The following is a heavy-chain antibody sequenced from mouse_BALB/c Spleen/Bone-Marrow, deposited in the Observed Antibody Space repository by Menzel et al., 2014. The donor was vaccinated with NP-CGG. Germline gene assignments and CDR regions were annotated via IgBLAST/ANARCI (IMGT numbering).Heavy chain of an antibody. CDR1: GFNIKDTY. D-gene: IGHD2-10*01. CDR3: ARAYYGNYPYVMDY. J-gene: IGHJ4*01. CDR2: IDPANGFA. V-gene: IGHV14-3*02. Sequence: VQLKESGAELVKPGASVKLSCTASGFNIKDTYIHWVNQRPEQGLEWIGRIDPANGFAKYDPKFQGKATITADTSSNTAYLHLGSLTSEDTAVYYCARAYYGNYPYVMDYWGQGTSVTVSS.